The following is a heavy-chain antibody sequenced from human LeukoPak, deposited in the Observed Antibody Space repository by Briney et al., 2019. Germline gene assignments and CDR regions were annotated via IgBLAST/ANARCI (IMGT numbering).Heavy chain of an antibody. D-gene: IGHD3-10*01. CDR2: ISSSGSTI. CDR3: ARDSGITLLRGVIDY. CDR1: GFTFSSYE. J-gene: IGHJ4*02. V-gene: IGHV3-48*03. Sequence: GGSLRLSCAASGFTFSSYEMNWVRQAPGKGLEWVSYISSSGSTIYYADSVKGRFTISRDNAKNSLYLQINSLRAEDTALYYCARDSGITLLRGVIDYWGQGTLVTVSS.